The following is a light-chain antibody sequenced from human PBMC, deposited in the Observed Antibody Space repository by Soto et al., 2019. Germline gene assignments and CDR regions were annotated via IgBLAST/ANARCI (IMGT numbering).Light chain of an antibody. Sequence: LTQSPSSLSASVGDRVTITCRASQGISNYLAWYQQKPGQPPRLLIYDVSNRATGIPARFSGSGSGTDFTLTITSLEPEDFAVYFCHQRYNWPRVTFGQGARLENK. CDR1: QGISNY. V-gene: IGKV3-11*01. CDR3: HQRYNWPRVT. CDR2: DVS. J-gene: IGKJ5*01.